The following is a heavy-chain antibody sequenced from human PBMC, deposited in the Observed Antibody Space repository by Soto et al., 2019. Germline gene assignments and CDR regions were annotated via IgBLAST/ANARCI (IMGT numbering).Heavy chain of an antibody. D-gene: IGHD3-9*01. CDR1: GFTFSNFA. Sequence: GGSLRLSCVVSGFTFSNFAMSWVRQAPGKGLEWVSTLTGSSGVTYYADSVKGRFAISRDNSRNTLSLHMNSLTAEDTAVYYCAKGGAAYGLLTHDYWRQGTRVTVSS. V-gene: IGHV3-23*01. CDR2: LTGSSGVT. J-gene: IGHJ4*02. CDR3: AKGGAAYGLLTHDY.